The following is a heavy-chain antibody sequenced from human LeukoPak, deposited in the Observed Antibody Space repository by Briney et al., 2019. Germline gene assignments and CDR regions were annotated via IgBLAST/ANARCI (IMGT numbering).Heavy chain of an antibody. J-gene: IGHJ4*02. CDR3: ARIFIRNGYSSYFDC. Sequence: KPSETLSLTCTVSGFSISSGHYWGWVRQPPGAGLEWIGSVYQSGTTYYNPSLKSRVTTSVDMSKNQFSLRLRPVTAAGTAVYYCARIFIRNGYSSYFDCLGQGTLVTVSS. CDR2: VYQSGTT. CDR1: GFSISSGHY. D-gene: IGHD5-18*01. V-gene: IGHV4-38-2*02.